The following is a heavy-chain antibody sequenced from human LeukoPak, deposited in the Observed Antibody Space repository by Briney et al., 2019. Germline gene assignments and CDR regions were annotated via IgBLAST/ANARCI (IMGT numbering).Heavy chain of an antibody. CDR2: IYTSGST. CDR1: GGSISSYY. D-gene: IGHD2-8*01. CDR3: ARRSPMLRYYYYMDV. V-gene: IGHV4-4*09. J-gene: IGHJ6*03. Sequence: SETLSLTCTVSGGSISSYYWSWIRQPPGKGLEWIGYIYTSGSTNYNPSLKSRVTISVDTSKSQFSLKLSSVTAADTAVYYCARRSPMLRYYYYMDVWGKGTTVTVSS.